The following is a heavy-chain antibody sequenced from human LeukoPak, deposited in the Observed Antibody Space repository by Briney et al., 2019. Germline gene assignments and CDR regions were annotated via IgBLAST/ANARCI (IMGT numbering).Heavy chain of an antibody. Sequence: GGSLRLSCAASGFTFNNFWMYWVRQAPGKGLVWVSRINGDGTSISYADSVKGRFAISRDNAKDALYLQMNSLRAEDTAPYFCTRDFRNLGFDYWGQGTLVTVSS. CDR1: GFTFNNFW. CDR2: INGDGTSI. D-gene: IGHD1-14*01. J-gene: IGHJ4*02. V-gene: IGHV3-74*01. CDR3: TRDFRNLGFDY.